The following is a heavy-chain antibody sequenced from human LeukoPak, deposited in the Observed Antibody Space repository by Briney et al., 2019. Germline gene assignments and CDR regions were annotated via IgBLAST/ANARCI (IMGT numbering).Heavy chain of an antibody. D-gene: IGHD3-22*01. CDR1: GFTFTRHW. CDR3: ARASVDSSGYYTAIDY. J-gene: IGHJ4*02. V-gene: IGHV3-74*01. Sequence: GGSLRLSCAASGFTFTRHWMHWVRQAPGKGLVWVSGINSDGSNTHYADSVKDRFTISRDNAKNTLYLQMNSLRAEDTAMYYCARASVDSSGYYTAIDYWGQGTLVTVSS. CDR2: INSDGSNT.